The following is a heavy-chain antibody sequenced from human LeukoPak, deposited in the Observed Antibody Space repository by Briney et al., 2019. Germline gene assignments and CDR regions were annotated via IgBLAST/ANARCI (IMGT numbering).Heavy chain of an antibody. Sequence: SETLSLTCTVSGGSIRTTNWWSWVRQTPGQGLEWIGEIYHSASTNYNPSLNSRVSISVDKSKNQFSLELTSVTAADTAVYYCARRRAAYYYDSSGSGNAFDIWGQGTMVTVSS. CDR3: ARRRAAYYYDSSGSGNAFDI. CDR1: GGSIRTTNW. D-gene: IGHD3-22*01. CDR2: IYHSAST. J-gene: IGHJ3*02. V-gene: IGHV4-4*02.